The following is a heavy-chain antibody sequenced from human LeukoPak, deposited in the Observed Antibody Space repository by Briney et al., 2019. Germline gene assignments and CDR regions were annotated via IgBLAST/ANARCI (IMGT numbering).Heavy chain of an antibody. D-gene: IGHD3-3*01. CDR1: GGSFSGYY. CDR2: INHSGST. Sequence: SGTLSLTCAVYGGSFSGYYWSWIRQPPGKGLEWIGEINHSGSTNYNPSLKSRVTISVDTSKNQFSLKLSSVTAADTAVYYCARGEGPTYYDFWSGYYTSYYFDYWGQGTLVTVSS. CDR3: ARGEGPTYYDFWSGYYTSYYFDY. V-gene: IGHV4-34*01. J-gene: IGHJ4*02.